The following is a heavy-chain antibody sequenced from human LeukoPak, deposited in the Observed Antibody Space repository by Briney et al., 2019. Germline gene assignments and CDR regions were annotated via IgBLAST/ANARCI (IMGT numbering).Heavy chain of an antibody. CDR3: ARPSLLVPAAPGAFDI. CDR2: IYPGDSDT. J-gene: IGHJ3*02. V-gene: IGHV5-51*01. D-gene: IGHD2-2*01. CDR1: GYSFTSYW. Sequence: GESLKISCKGSGYSFTSYWIGWVRQMPGKGLEWMGIIYPGDSDTRYSPSFQGQVTISADKSISTAYLQWSSLKASDTAMYYCARPSLLVPAAPGAFDIWGQGTMVTVSS.